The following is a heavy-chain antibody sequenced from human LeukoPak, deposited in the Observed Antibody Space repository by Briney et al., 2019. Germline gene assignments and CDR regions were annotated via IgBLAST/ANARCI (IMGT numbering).Heavy chain of an antibody. CDR2: IKEDGSGK. CDR1: GFIFGDYW. V-gene: IGHV3-7*01. Sequence: GGSLRLSCAASGFIFGDYWMSWVRQAPGKGLEWVANIKEDGSGKYYVDSVKGRFTISRDNAKNSLYLQMNSLRAEDTAVYYCARAYSSSWYDAFDLWGQGTMVTVSS. J-gene: IGHJ3*01. D-gene: IGHD6-13*01. CDR3: ARAYSSSWYDAFDL.